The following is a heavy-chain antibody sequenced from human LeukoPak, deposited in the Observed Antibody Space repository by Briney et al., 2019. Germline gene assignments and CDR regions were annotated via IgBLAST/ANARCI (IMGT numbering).Heavy chain of an antibody. V-gene: IGHV3-30*02. CDR3: AKDLAGSGYYPDAFDI. D-gene: IGHD3-22*01. Sequence: GGSLRLSCAASGFTFSSYGMHWVRQAPGKGLEWVAFIWYDGSNKYYADSVKGRFTISRDNSKNTLYLQMNSLRAEDTAVYYCAKDLAGSGYYPDAFDIWGQGTMVTVSS. J-gene: IGHJ3*02. CDR1: GFTFSSYG. CDR2: IWYDGSNK.